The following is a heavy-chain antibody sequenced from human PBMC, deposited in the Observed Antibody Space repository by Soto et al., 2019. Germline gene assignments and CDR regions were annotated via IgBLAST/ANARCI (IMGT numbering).Heavy chain of an antibody. J-gene: IGHJ6*03. CDR3: ARDRRPGYGYYYYYYYMDV. D-gene: IGHD5-18*01. V-gene: IGHV3-74*01. CDR1: GFTFSSYW. CDR2: INSDGSST. Sequence: GGSLRLSCAASGFTFSSYWMHWVRQAPGKGLVWVSRINSDGSSTSYADSVKGRFTISRDNAKNTLYLQMNSLRAEDTAVYYCARDRRPGYGYYYYYYYMDVWGKGTTVTVSS.